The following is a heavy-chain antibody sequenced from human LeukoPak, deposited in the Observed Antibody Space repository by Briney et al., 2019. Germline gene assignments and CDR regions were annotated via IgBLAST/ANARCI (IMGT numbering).Heavy chain of an antibody. CDR1: GDSISSSSYY. D-gene: IGHD3-9*01. CDR3: ASRTGRYWLDP. J-gene: IGHJ5*02. CDR2: IYYSGST. Sequence: PSETLSLTCTVSGDSISSSSYYWGWIRQPPGKGLEWIGSIYYSGSTYYNPSLKSRVTISVDTSKNQFSLKLSSVTAADTAVYFCASRTGRYWLDPWGQGTLVTVSS. V-gene: IGHV4-39*01.